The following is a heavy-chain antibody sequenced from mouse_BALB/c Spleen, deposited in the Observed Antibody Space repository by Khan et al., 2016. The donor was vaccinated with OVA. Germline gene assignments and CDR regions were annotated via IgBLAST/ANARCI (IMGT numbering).Heavy chain of an antibody. Sequence: QIQLVQSGPEVKKPGETVKISCKASGYSFTNDGMNWVRQVPGKGLKWIGWINTYTGEPTYADDFKGRFAFSLETSASTAYLQINNLKNEDTATXVYSSGGDWYFDVWGAGTTVTVSS. CDR2: INTYTGEP. J-gene: IGHJ1*01. CDR1: GYSFTNDG. V-gene: IGHV9-3-1*01. CDR3: SSGGDWYFDV. D-gene: IGHD1-1*02.